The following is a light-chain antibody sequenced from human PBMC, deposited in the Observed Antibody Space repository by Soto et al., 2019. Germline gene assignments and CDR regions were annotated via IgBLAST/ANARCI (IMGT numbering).Light chain of an antibody. CDR2: GAS. CDR3: RQYSLWPPRT. J-gene: IGKJ4*01. V-gene: IGKV3-15*01. Sequence: EIVMTQSPATLSVSPGDRATLSCRASQSVRSNVAWYQQKPGQAPRLLFYGASTRATGIPDRFSGSGSGTDFTLTISSLQSEDFAVYYCRQYSLWPPRTFGRGTKVEMK. CDR1: QSVRSN.